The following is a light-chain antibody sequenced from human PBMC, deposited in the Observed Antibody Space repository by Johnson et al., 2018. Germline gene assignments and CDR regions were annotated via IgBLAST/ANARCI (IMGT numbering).Light chain of an antibody. V-gene: IGLV1-51*02. J-gene: IGLJ1*01. Sequence: QSVLTQPPSVSAAPGQKVTISCSGSSSNIGNNYVSWYQQLPGTAPKLLIYENNKRPSGIPDRFSGSKSGTSATLGITGLQTGDEADYYCGTWDSCRSAGNVYGTWAKVTVL. CDR1: SSNIGNNY. CDR2: ENN. CDR3: GTWDSCRSAGNV.